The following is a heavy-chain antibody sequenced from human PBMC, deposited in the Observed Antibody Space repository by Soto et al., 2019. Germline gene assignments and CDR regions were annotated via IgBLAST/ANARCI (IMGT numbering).Heavy chain of an antibody. Sequence: ASVKVSCKASGYTFTGYYMRWVRQAPGQGLEWMGWINPNSGGTNYAQKFQGWVTMTRDTSISTAYMELSRLRSDDTAVYYCARAAYSSGPTGYYYGMDVWGQGTTVTVSS. CDR1: GYTFTGYY. V-gene: IGHV1-2*04. CDR3: ARAAYSSGPTGYYYGMDV. J-gene: IGHJ6*02. D-gene: IGHD6-19*01. CDR2: INPNSGGT.